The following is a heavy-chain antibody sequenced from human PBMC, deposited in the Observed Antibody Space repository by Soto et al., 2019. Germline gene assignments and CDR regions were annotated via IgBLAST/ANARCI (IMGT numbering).Heavy chain of an antibody. J-gene: IGHJ4*02. Sequence: PSETLSLTCTVSSGSISSYYWSWIRQPPGKGLEWIGYIYYSGSTNYNPSLKSRVTISVDTSKNQFSLKLSSVTAADTAVYYCAREKNHYYDSSGFGYWGQGTLVTVSS. CDR2: IYYSGST. CDR1: SGSISSYY. CDR3: AREKNHYYDSSGFGY. V-gene: IGHV4-59*01. D-gene: IGHD3-22*01.